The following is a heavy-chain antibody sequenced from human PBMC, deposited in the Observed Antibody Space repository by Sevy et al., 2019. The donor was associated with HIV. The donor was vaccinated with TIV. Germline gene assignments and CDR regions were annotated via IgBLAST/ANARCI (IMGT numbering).Heavy chain of an antibody. J-gene: IGHJ5*02. CDR1: GGSISGYY. CDR2: IYSSGST. Sequence: SETLSLTCTVSGGSISGYYWTWIRQPPGKGLEWIGYIYSSGSTNYNPSLKSRVTISIDTSKNEISLKLTSVTAADTAAYYCARGYYGSGSYFMRFDPWGQGTLVTVSS. V-gene: IGHV4-59*01. D-gene: IGHD3-10*01. CDR3: ARGYYGSGSYFMRFDP.